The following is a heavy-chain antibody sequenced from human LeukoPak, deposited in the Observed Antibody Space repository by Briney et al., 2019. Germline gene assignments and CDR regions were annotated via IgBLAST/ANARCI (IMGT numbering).Heavy chain of an antibody. CDR3: AKDRVGALYYFDF. CDR2: ISYDGRQN. D-gene: IGHD1-26*01. J-gene: IGHJ4*02. V-gene: IGHV3-30*04. Sequence: GRSLRLSCAASGFTFSTYAMNWVRQAPGKGLEWVAVISYDGRQNYYADSVKGRFTISRDNSKNTLYLQMSSLRPEDTAVYYCAKDRVGALYYFDFWGQGARVTVSS. CDR1: GFTFSTYA.